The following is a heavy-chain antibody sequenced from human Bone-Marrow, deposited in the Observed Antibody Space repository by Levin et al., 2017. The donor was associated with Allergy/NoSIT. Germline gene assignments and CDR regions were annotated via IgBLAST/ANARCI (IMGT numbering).Heavy chain of an antibody. V-gene: IGHV3-30*02. CDR1: GFTFSDFG. CDR2: IAYDENKR. Sequence: GGSLRLSCAASGFTFSDFGMHWVRQAPGKGLEWVASIAYDENKRYFEDSVKGRFTISRDNSGNTMYLQMNSLTSEDTAVYYCAKDQLNHCTGGSCYFFGFDVWGQGTMVTVSS. J-gene: IGHJ3*01. D-gene: IGHD2-15*01. CDR3: AKDQLNHCTGGSCYFFGFDV.